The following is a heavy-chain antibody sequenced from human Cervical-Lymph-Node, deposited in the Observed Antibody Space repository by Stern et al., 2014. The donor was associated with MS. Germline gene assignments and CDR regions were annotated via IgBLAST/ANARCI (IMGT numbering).Heavy chain of an antibody. Sequence: EVQLVESGGGLVQPGRSLRLSCAASGFTFDDFAMHWVRPAPGKGLEWVSSITWNSGNIGYTDSVRGRFIISRDNAKNSLFLQMNSLKSEDTALYYCAKDRSSRYDAFDVWGQGTMVTVSS. V-gene: IGHV3-9*01. D-gene: IGHD6-13*01. CDR2: ITWNSGNI. CDR1: GFTFDDFA. CDR3: AKDRSSRYDAFDV. J-gene: IGHJ3*01.